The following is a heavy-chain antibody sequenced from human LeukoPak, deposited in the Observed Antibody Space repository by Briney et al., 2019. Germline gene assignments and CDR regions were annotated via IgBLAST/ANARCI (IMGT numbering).Heavy chain of an antibody. CDR2: ISWNSGSI. CDR1: GFTFDDYA. D-gene: IGHD3-10*01. V-gene: IGHV3-9*01. J-gene: IGHJ5*02. CDR3: ARTYYGSGSYYNGWFDP. Sequence: GGSLRLSCAASGFTFDDYAMHWVRQAPGKGLEWVSGISWNSGSIGYADSVKGRFTISRDNAKNSLYLQMNSLRAEDTALYYCARTYYGSGSYYNGWFDPWGQGTLVTVSS.